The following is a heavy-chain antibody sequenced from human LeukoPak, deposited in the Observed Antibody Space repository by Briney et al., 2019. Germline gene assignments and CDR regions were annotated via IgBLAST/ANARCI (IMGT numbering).Heavy chain of an antibody. Sequence: ASVKVSCKASGYTFTSYAMHWVRQAPGQRLEWMGWINAGNGNTKYSQKFQGRVTITRDTSASTAYMELSSLRSEDTAVYYCARESRPGSGYYYGMDVWGQGTTVTVSS. D-gene: IGHD3-3*01. J-gene: IGHJ6*02. V-gene: IGHV1-3*01. CDR3: ARESRPGSGYYYGMDV. CDR2: INAGNGNT. CDR1: GYTFTSYA.